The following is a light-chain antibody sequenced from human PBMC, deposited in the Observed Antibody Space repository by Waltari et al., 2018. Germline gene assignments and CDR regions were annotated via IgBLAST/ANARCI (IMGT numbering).Light chain of an antibody. CDR1: QSVAHY. J-gene: IGKJ4*01. CDR2: DVS. V-gene: IGKV3-11*01. Sequence: IVLTQSPATLSLSPGERATLSCRASQSVAHYLAWYQQKPGQAPRLLIYDVSNRATDIPARFSGSGFATDFTLTISDLKPEDIAVYYCQQRNKWPVTFGGGTKVEIK. CDR3: QQRNKWPVT.